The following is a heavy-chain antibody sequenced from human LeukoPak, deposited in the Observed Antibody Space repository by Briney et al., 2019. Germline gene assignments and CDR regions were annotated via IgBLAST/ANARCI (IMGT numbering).Heavy chain of an antibody. Sequence: GGSLRLSCAASGFTVGSNYMSWVRQAPGKGLEWVSVIYSGGDTYYADSVKGRFTISRDNSKNTLYLQMNTLRAEDTAVYYCAKTIGGNAKGGIPYFDSWGQGTLVTVSS. V-gene: IGHV3-53*01. CDR1: GFTVGSNY. CDR2: IYSGGDT. D-gene: IGHD4-23*01. CDR3: AKTIGGNAKGGIPYFDS. J-gene: IGHJ4*02.